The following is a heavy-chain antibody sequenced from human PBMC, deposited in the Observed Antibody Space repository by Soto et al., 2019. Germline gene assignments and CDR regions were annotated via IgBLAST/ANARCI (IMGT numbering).Heavy chain of an antibody. V-gene: IGHV3-23*01. CDR2: FTSGGAT. D-gene: IGHD6-6*01. J-gene: IGHJ4*02. CDR1: GFTFSSYA. Sequence: GGSLRLSCAAAGFTFSSYAMSWLRQAPGGGLEWVSAFTSGGATFYADSVKGRFTISRDSSKNTLFLQMNSLRAEDTAVYYCAKSLGSSSSRTYDFWGQGTLVTVSS. CDR3: AKSLGSSSSRTYDF.